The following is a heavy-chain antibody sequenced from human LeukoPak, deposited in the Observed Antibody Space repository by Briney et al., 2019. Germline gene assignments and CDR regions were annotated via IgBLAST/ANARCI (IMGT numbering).Heavy chain of an antibody. CDR1: GYTFTGYY. J-gene: IGHJ4*02. Sequence: GASAKVSCKASGYTFTGYYMHWVRQAPGQGLEWMGWINPNSGGTNYAQKFQGRVTMTRDTSISTAYMELSRLRSDDTAVYYCARWPRIVGATFPLDYWGQGTLVTVSS. CDR3: ARWPRIVGATFPLDY. D-gene: IGHD1-26*01. CDR2: INPNSGGT. V-gene: IGHV1-2*02.